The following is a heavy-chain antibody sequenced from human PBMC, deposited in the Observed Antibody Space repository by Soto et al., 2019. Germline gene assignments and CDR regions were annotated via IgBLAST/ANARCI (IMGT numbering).Heavy chain of an antibody. D-gene: IGHD2-8*01. CDR2: IIPIFDKE. V-gene: IGHV1-69*06. Sequence: QVQLVQSGAEVKKPGSSVKVSCKASGGTFSTYAINWVRQAPGQGLVWMGGIIPIFDKEDYEQKFQGRVTITADKSTSTAYMELSSLSSDDTAVYYCAVAYCTNGVCYYYYYGMDVWGQGTTVTVSS. J-gene: IGHJ6*02. CDR1: GGTFSTYA. CDR3: AVAYCTNGVCYYYYYGMDV.